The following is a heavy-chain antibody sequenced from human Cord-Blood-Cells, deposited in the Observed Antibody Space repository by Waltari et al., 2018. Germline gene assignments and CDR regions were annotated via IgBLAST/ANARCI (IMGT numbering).Heavy chain of an antibody. CDR3: ARAGSSSWYAFDY. D-gene: IGHD6-13*01. Sequence: EVQLVESGGGLVQPGGALRLSCAASGFTFSSYDMHWVRQATGKGLECVSAIGTAGDTYYPGSVKGRFTISRENAKNSLYLQMNSLRAGDTAVYYCARAGSSSWYAFDYWGQGTLVTVSS. V-gene: IGHV3-13*01. J-gene: IGHJ4*02. CDR2: IGTAGDT. CDR1: GFTFSSYD.